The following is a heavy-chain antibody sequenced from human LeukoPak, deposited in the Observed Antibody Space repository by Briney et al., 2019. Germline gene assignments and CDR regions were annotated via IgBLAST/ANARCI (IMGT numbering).Heavy chain of an antibody. J-gene: IGHJ5*01. D-gene: IGHD6-6*01. CDR3: TRDPRHFDS. CDR1: GFPFSSHG. Sequence: PGGTLRLSCAGSGFPFSSHGMNWVRQAPGKGLEWVSGISPGGGPTYYADSVKGRFTISRDNAKNSLYLQMSSLRVEDTAVYYCTRDPRHFDSCGQGTLVAVSS. V-gene: IGHV3-21*01. CDR2: ISPGGGPT.